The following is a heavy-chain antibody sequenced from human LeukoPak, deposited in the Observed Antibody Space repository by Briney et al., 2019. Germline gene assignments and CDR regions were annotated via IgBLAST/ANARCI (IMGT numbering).Heavy chain of an antibody. J-gene: IGHJ4*02. Sequence: GGSLRLSCAASGFTFSSYAMSWVRQAPGKGLEWVSAMSGSGGSTYYADSVKGRFTISRDNSKNTLYLQMNSLRAEDTAVYFCAKDHWGAIRGEFDYWGQGTLVTVSS. D-gene: IGHD3-10*01. CDR2: MSGSGGST. CDR3: AKDHWGAIRGEFDY. CDR1: GFTFSSYA. V-gene: IGHV3-23*01.